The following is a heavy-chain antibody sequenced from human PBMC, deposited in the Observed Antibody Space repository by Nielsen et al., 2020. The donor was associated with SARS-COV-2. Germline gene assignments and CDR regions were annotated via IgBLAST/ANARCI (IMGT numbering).Heavy chain of an antibody. CDR3: ARVGRSWYGFDS. J-gene: IGHJ4*02. CDR1: GFTFSSHW. CDR2: INNDGSST. V-gene: IGHV3-74*01. Sequence: GESLNISCVASGFTFSSHWLHWVRQVPGKGLLWLSRINNDGSSTSYADSVKGRITISRDNAKNSLYLQMNSLRADDTAVYYCARVGRSWYGFDSWGQGTLVTVSS. D-gene: IGHD6-13*01.